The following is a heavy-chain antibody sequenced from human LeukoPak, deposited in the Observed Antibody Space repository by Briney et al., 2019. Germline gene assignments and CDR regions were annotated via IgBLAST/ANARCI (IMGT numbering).Heavy chain of an antibody. Sequence: GGSLRLSCAASGFIFSDYHMSWIRQASGKGLEWVAYISPGGDAVYFADSVRDRITISRDNAKNSLFLQMSSLTAEDTTVYYCSGGRDITVAGPGGYFDYWGQGSLVTVSS. D-gene: IGHD6-19*01. V-gene: IGHV3-11*01. CDR3: SGGRDITVAGPGGYFDY. CDR2: ISPGGDAV. J-gene: IGHJ4*02. CDR1: GFIFSDYH.